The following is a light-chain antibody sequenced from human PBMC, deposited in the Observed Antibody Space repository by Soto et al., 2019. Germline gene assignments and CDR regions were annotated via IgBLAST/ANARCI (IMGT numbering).Light chain of an antibody. CDR3: HVWDSSSEHV. CDR1: NIGSRS. J-gene: IGLJ1*01. Sequence: SYELTQPHSVSVATAQTGPRITCGGNNIGSRSVHWYQQKPGQAPVLVVDDDIDRPSGIPERFSGSNSGNTATLTISRVEAGDEADYFCHVWDSSSEHVFGTGTKVTVL. V-gene: IGLV3-21*02. CDR2: DDI.